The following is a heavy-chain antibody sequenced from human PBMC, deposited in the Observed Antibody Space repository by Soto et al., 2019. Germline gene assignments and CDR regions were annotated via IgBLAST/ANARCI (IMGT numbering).Heavy chain of an antibody. J-gene: IGHJ4*02. Sequence: GGSLRLSCAASGFTFDDYAMHWVRQAPGKGLEWVSLISGDGGSTYYADSVKGRFTISRDNSKNSLYLQMNSLRTEDTALYYCAKEPEYSSSSLFDYWGQGTLVTVSS. CDR2: ISGDGGST. D-gene: IGHD6-6*01. CDR3: AKEPEYSSSSLFDY. V-gene: IGHV3-43*02. CDR1: GFTFDDYA.